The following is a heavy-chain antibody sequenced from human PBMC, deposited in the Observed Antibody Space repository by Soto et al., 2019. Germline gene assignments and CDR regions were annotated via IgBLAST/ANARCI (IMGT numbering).Heavy chain of an antibody. CDR2: IIPILGIA. J-gene: IGHJ4*01. CDR1: GGTFSSYT. Sequence: SVKVSCKASGGTFSSYTISWVRQAPGQGLEWMGRIIPILGIANYAQKFQGRVTITADKSTSTAYMELSSLRSEDTAVYYCALGYCSSTSCLTHYFDYWGQGTLVTVSS. CDR3: ALGYCSSTSCLTHYFDY. V-gene: IGHV1-69*02. D-gene: IGHD2-2*01.